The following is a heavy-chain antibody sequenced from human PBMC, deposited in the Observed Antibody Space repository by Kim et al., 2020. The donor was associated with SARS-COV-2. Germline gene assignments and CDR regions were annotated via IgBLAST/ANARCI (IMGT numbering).Heavy chain of an antibody. V-gene: IGHV4-59*08. D-gene: IGHD6-13*01. CDR2: IYYSGST. CDR3: ARMLSGSSSWHFDY. CDR1: GGSISSYY. Sequence: SETLSLTCTVSGGSISSYYWSWIRQPPGKGLEWIGYIYYSGSTNYNPSLKSRVTISVDTSKNQFSLKLSSVTAADTAVYYCARMLSGSSSWHFDYWGQGTLVTVSS. J-gene: IGHJ4*02.